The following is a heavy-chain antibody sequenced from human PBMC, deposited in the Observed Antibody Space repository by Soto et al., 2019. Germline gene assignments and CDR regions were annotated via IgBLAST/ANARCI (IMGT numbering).Heavy chain of an antibody. CDR3: GRGPSAYYDDVWGSYRYDNWCGP. CDR1: GYTFTSYG. D-gene: IGHD3-16*02. V-gene: IGHV1-18*01. Sequence: QVQLVQSGAEVKKPGASVKVSCKASGYTFTSYGISWVRQAPGQGLEWMGWISAYNGNTNYAQKLQGRVTITTDTYTSSAYMELRGLGSDDTAVYYCGRGPSAYYDDVWGSYRYDNWCGPWGQGSLVTVSS. CDR2: ISAYNGNT. J-gene: IGHJ5*02.